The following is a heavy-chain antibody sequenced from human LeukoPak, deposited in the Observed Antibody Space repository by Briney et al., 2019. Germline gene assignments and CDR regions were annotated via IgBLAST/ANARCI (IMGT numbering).Heavy chain of an antibody. D-gene: IGHD3-10*01. CDR1: GFTFEDYT. CDR3: AKDLSGYYYGSGSKYDLGFDY. V-gene: IGHV3-43*01. CDR2: ISWDGGST. J-gene: IGHJ4*02. Sequence: GGPLRLSCAASGFTFEDYTMLWVRQARGKGLEWVSLISWDGGSTYYGHSVKGRFTISRDNSKNSLYLQMNTLRTEDTALNYSAKDLSGYYYGSGSKYDLGFDYWGQGTLVTVSS.